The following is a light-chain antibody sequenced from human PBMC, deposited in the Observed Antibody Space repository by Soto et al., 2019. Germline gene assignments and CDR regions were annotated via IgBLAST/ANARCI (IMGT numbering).Light chain of an antibody. J-gene: IGKJ1*01. CDR2: DAS. Sequence: IVLTQSPATLSLSPGERATLSCRASQSVSSYFAWYQQKPGQAPRLLIYDASNRATGIPARFSGSGSGTDCTLTISSLEPEDSAVYFWQQRFRWPLTFGQGTKVEIK. CDR3: QQRFRWPLT. V-gene: IGKV3-11*01. CDR1: QSVSSY.